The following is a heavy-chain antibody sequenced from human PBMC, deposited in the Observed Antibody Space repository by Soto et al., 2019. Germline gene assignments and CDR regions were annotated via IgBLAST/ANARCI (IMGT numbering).Heavy chain of an antibody. D-gene: IGHD4-17*01. CDR3: ARDYGDYYFDY. Sequence: QVQLQQWGAGLLKPSETLSLTCAVYGGSFSGYYWSWIRQPPGKGLEWIGEINHSGSTNYNPSLKGRVTISVETSKNQFSLKLSSVTAADTAVYYCARDYGDYYFDYWGQGTLVTVSS. CDR1: GGSFSGYY. CDR2: INHSGST. V-gene: IGHV4-34*01. J-gene: IGHJ4*02.